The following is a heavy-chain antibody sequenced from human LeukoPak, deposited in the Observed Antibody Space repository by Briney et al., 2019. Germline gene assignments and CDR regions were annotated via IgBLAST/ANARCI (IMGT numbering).Heavy chain of an antibody. Sequence: ASLKVSCKASGYTFTDYYVHWVRQAPGQGLEWMGWINPSSGGTNSARQFQGRVTMARDTSTSTAYMELSRLTSDDTAMYYCARAAPRDYAGGSWFFDWFDPWGQGTLVTVSS. CDR2: INPSSGGT. J-gene: IGHJ5*02. CDR1: GYTFTDYY. D-gene: IGHD2-15*01. CDR3: ARAAPRDYAGGSWFFDWFDP. V-gene: IGHV1-2*02.